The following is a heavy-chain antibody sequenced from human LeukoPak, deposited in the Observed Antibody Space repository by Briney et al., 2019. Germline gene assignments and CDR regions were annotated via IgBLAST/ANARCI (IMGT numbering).Heavy chain of an antibody. CDR2: IILSSSAI. CDR1: GFILSTYN. J-gene: IGHJ4*02. D-gene: IGHD3-22*01. CDR3: ARDLGRNFYYALDC. V-gene: IGHV3-48*01. Sequence: GGSLRLSCAASGFILSTYNTNCARHAPGKGLEWGSYIILSSSAIYYTDSVKRRFPLSRDNAQNSLYLQMNSVRAEYTGVYQFARDLGRNFYYALDCWGQGTMVAVSS.